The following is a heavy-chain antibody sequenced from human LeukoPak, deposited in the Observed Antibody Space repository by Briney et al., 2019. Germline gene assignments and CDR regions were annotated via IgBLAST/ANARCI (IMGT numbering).Heavy chain of an antibody. CDR2: IRSKAYGGTT. CDR1: GFTDSSNY. V-gene: IGHV3-49*04. J-gene: IGHJ6*02. CDR3: TRARGPYYYDSSGYHYYYYYGMDV. Sequence: PGGSLRLSCAASGFTDSSNYMSWVRQAPGKGLEWVGLIRSKAYGGTTEYAASVKGRFTISRDDSKSIAYLQMNSLKTEDTAVYYCTRARGPYYYDSSGYHYYYYYGMDVWGQGTTVTVSS. D-gene: IGHD3-22*01.